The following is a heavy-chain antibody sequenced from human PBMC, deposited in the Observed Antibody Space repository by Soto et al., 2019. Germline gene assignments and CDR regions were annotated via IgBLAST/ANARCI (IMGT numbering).Heavy chain of an antibody. J-gene: IGHJ6*02. V-gene: IGHV2-5*01. CDR2: IYWNDDK. Sequence: QITLTESGPTLVKPTQTLTLTCTFSGFSLSTSGVGVGWIRQPPGKALEWLALIYWNDDKRYSPSLKSRLTITKDTAKNPVVLTMTNMDPVDTATYYCAHYCSGGSCYYYYYGMDVWGQGTTVTVSS. D-gene: IGHD2-15*01. CDR3: AHYCSGGSCYYYYYGMDV. CDR1: GFSLSTSGVG.